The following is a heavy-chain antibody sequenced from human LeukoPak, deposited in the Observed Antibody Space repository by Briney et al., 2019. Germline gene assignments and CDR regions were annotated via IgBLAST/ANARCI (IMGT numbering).Heavy chain of an antibody. CDR1: GFTFGTYG. Sequence: GGSLRLSCAASGFTFGTYGMNWVRQAPGKGLEWVSAISSSGGSTYYADSVKGRFTISRDNSKNTLYLQMNSLRAEDTAVYYCAKSPGIPAAPDYWGKGTLVTVSS. D-gene: IGHD6-13*01. CDR2: ISSSGGST. V-gene: IGHV3-23*01. CDR3: AKSPGIPAAPDY. J-gene: IGHJ4*02.